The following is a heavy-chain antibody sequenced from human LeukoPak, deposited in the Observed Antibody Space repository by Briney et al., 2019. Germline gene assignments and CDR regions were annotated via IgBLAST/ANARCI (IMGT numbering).Heavy chain of an antibody. CDR3: ARDARYYDSSGYYYWFDP. CDR2: IYYSGST. J-gene: IGHJ5*02. V-gene: IGHV4-59*01. D-gene: IGHD3-22*01. Sequence: SETLSPTCTVSGGSISSYYWSWIRQPPGKGLEWIGYIYYSGSTNYNPSLKGRVTISVDTSKNQFSLKLSSVTAADTAVYYCARDARYYDSSGYYYWFDPWGQGTLVTVSS. CDR1: GGSISSYY.